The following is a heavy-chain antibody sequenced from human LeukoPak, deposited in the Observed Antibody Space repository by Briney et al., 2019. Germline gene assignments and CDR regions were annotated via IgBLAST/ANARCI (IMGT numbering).Heavy chain of an antibody. CDR2: ISSGSSYI. CDR3: GVVAGTPFDY. D-gene: IGHD6-19*01. CDR1: GFTFSSYS. V-gene: IGHV3-21*01. J-gene: IGHJ4*02. Sequence: GGSLRLSCAASGFTFSSYSMNWVRQAPGKGLKWVSYISSGSSYIYYADSVKGRFTISRDNAKNSLYLQMNSLRAEDTAVYYCGVVAGTPFDYWGQGTLVTVSS.